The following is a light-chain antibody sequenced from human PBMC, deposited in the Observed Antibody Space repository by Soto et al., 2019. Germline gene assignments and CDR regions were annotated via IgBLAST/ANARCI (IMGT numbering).Light chain of an antibody. CDR2: GAS. CDR3: QQSYSVPRT. Sequence: DIQMTQSPSSLSASVGDTITITCRSSQRISQYLNWYQQKPGKVPEVLIFGASNLHGGVPSRFSGSGSGTAFTLNIHGLQPEDFETYLCQQSYSVPRTFGQGTKVDIK. CDR1: QRISQY. J-gene: IGKJ1*01. V-gene: IGKV1-39*01.